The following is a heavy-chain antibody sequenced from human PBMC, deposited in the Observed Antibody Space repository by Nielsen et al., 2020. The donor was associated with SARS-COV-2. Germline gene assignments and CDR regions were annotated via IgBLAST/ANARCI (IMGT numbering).Heavy chain of an antibody. J-gene: IGHJ6*02. CDR1: GFTFSDYY. D-gene: IGHD2-2*01. CDR2: ISSSSSYT. Sequence: GGSLRFSCAASGFTFSDYYMSWIRQAPGKGLEWVSYISSSSSYTNYADSVKGRFTISRDNAKNSLYLQMNSLRAEDTAVYYCAREYWGYCSSTSCYESLYYYGMDVWGQGTTVTVSS. V-gene: IGHV3-11*06. CDR3: AREYWGYCSSTSCYESLYYYGMDV.